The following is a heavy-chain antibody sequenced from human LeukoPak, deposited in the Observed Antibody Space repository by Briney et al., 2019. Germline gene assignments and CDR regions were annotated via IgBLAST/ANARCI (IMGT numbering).Heavy chain of an antibody. V-gene: IGHV1-2*02. CDR1: GYTLSDYY. Sequence: ASVKVSFKSSGYTLSDYYIRWVGQPPGQGLEWMGWINPDSGGTKYAQKFQGRVTMTRDTSISTAFMEMSRLRSVDTAVYYCARGRGSWSLDYWGQGTLVTVSS. D-gene: IGHD6-13*01. CDR2: INPDSGGT. J-gene: IGHJ4*02. CDR3: ARGRGSWSLDY.